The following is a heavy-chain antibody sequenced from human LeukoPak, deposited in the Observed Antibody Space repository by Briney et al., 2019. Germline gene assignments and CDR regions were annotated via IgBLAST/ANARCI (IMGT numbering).Heavy chain of an antibody. Sequence: SVNVSCKASGGTFSSYAISWVRQAPGQGLEWMGGIIPIFGTANYAQKFQGRVTITADESTSTAYMELSSLRSEDTAVYYCARSLENSHYYYGMDVWGQGTTVTVSS. CDR2: IIPIFGTA. D-gene: IGHD1/OR15-1a*01. CDR3: ARSLENSHYYYGMDV. CDR1: GGTFSSYA. J-gene: IGHJ6*02. V-gene: IGHV1-69*13.